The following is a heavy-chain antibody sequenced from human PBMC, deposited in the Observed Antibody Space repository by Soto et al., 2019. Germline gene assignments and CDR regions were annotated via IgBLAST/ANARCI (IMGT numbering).Heavy chain of an antibody. CDR3: AREGYSSSSGPRGNWFDP. V-gene: IGHV1-8*01. CDR1: GYTFTSYD. J-gene: IGHJ5*02. CDR2: VNPNSGNT. Sequence: ASVKVSCKASGYTFTSYDINWVRQATGQGLEWVGWVNPNSGNTGYAQKFQGRVTMTKNTSISTAYMELSSLRSEDTAVYYCAREGYSSSSGPRGNWFDPWGQGTLVTVSS. D-gene: IGHD6-6*01.